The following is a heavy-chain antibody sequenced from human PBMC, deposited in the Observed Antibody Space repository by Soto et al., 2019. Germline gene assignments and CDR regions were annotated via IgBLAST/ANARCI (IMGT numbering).Heavy chain of an antibody. D-gene: IGHD3-3*01. Sequence: TSETLSLTCAVYGGSFSGYYWSWIRQPPGKGLEWIGEINHSGSTNYNPSLKSRVTISVDTSKNQFSLKLSSVTAADTAVYYCARDFYFFGATGAFDYWGQGTLVTVSS. V-gene: IGHV4-34*01. CDR2: INHSGST. J-gene: IGHJ4*02. CDR3: ARDFYFFGATGAFDY. CDR1: GGSFSGYY.